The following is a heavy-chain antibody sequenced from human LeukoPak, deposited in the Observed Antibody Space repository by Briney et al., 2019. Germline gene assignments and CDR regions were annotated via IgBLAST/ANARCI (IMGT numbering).Heavy chain of an antibody. V-gene: IGHV3-48*03. CDR3: ARPPALNY. Sequence: PGGSLRLSCTAPGFTFSSFDMNWVRQAPGKGLEWVSYISSSGSIIYYAGSVKGRFTISRDNAKNSLYLQMHSLRAEDTAVYYCARPPALNYWGQGTLVTVSS. D-gene: IGHD3-9*01. CDR1: GFTFSSFD. J-gene: IGHJ4*02. CDR2: ISSSGSII.